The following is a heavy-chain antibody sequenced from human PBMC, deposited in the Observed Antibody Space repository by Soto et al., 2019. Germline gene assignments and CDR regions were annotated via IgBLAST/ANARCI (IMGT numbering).Heavy chain of an antibody. Sequence: SETLPLTCAVYGGFVSSGNYYWSWIRQRPGKGLEWIGDIYYSGSTYYNPSLKSRVTISVDTSKNQFSLKLSSVTAADTAVYYCARVTGTTHSDYWGQGTLVTVSS. V-gene: IGHV4-31*11. CDR3: ARVTGTTHSDY. CDR2: IYYSGST. CDR1: GGFVSSGNYY. J-gene: IGHJ4*02. D-gene: IGHD1-20*01.